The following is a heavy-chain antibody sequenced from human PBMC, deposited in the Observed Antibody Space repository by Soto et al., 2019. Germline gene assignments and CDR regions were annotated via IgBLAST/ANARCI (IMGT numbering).Heavy chain of an antibody. Sequence: GGSLRLSCAASGFTFFSYAMHWVRQAPGNGLEWVAVISYDGSNKYYADSVKGRFTISRDNSKNTLYLQMNSLRAEDTAVYYCARSPGYCSSTSCYTGMYYFDYWGRGTLVTVSS. CDR1: GFTFFSYA. J-gene: IGHJ4*02. V-gene: IGHV3-30-3*01. D-gene: IGHD2-2*02. CDR3: ARSPGYCSSTSCYTGMYYFDY. CDR2: ISYDGSNK.